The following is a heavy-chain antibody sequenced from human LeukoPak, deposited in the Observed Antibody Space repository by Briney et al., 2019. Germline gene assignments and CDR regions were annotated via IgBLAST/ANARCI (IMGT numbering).Heavy chain of an antibody. Sequence: SETLSLTCTVSGGSISSYYWSWIRQPPGKGLEWIGYIYYSGSTNYNPSLKSRVTISVDTSKNQFSLKLSSVTAADTAAYYCARGGIAVAVSFDYWGQGTLVTVSS. J-gene: IGHJ4*02. V-gene: IGHV4-59*01. CDR2: IYYSGST. D-gene: IGHD6-19*01. CDR1: GGSISSYY. CDR3: ARGGIAVAVSFDY.